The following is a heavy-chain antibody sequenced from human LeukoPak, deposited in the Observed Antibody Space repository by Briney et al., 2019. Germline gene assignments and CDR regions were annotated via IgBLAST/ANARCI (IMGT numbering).Heavy chain of an antibody. Sequence: PGGSLRLSCAASGFTFSDYYMSWIRQAPGKGLEWVSYISSSGSTIYYADSVKGRFTISRDNAKNSLYLRMNSLRAEDTAVYYCARDHYSSSSLQRYFDYWGQGTLVTVSS. CDR2: ISSSGSTI. CDR3: ARDHYSSSSLQRYFDY. CDR1: GFTFSDYY. J-gene: IGHJ4*02. V-gene: IGHV3-11*01. D-gene: IGHD6-6*01.